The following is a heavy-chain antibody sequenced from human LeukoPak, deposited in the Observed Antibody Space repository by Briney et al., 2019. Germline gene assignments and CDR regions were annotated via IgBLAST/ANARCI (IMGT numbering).Heavy chain of an antibody. CDR1: GFPFSNAW. Sequence: SGGPLRLSCAASGFPFSNAWMNWVRQAPGKGLEWVGRFKSKTDGGTTDYAAPVKGRFTISRDGSKNTLYLQMNSLKTEDTAVYYCTTGTRLVMGAFDIWGQGTMVTVSS. V-gene: IGHV3-15*07. CDR3: TTGTRLVMGAFDI. CDR2: FKSKTDGGTT. J-gene: IGHJ3*02. D-gene: IGHD3-9*01.